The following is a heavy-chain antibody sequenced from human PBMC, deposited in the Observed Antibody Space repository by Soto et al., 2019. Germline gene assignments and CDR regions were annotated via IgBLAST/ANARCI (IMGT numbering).Heavy chain of an antibody. D-gene: IGHD2-2*01. CDR2: INHSGST. CDR3: ARVFVVVPAAIDPVNYYYMDV. Sequence: QVQLQQWGAGLLKPSETLSLTCAVYGGSFSGYYWSWIRQPPGKGLEWIGEINHSGSTNYNPSLMSRVTISVDTSKNQFSLKLSSVTAADTAVYYCARVFVVVPAAIDPVNYYYMDVWGKGTTVTVSS. V-gene: IGHV4-34*01. J-gene: IGHJ6*03. CDR1: GGSFSGYY.